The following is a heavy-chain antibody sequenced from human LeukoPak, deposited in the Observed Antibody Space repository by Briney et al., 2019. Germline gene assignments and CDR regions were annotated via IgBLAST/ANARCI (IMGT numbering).Heavy chain of an antibody. V-gene: IGHV1-18*01. Sequence: AASVKVSCKASGYTFTRYAFSWVRQAPGQGLEWMGWISTYNGDTKYAQKFQGRVTMTTDTSTSTAYMELRSLRSDDTAVYYCARDPSNTSGWYIYFDYWGQGALVTVSS. CDR3: ARDPSNTSGWYIYFDY. D-gene: IGHD6-19*01. J-gene: IGHJ4*02. CDR1: GYTFTRYA. CDR2: ISTYNGDT.